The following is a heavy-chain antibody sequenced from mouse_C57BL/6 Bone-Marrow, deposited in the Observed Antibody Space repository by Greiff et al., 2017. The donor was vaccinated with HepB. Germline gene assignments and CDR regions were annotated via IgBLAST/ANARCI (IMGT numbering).Heavy chain of an antibody. V-gene: IGHV10-3*01. CDR1: GFTFNTYA. CDR2: IRSKSSNYAT. CDR3: VRDYDGHYLSAMDY. D-gene: IGHD2-3*01. Sequence: EVQGVESGGGLVQPKGSLKLSCAASGFTFNTYAMHWVRQAPGKGLEWVARIRSKSSNYATYYADSVKDRFTISRDDSQSMRYLQMNNLKTEDTAMYYCVRDYDGHYLSAMDYWGQGTSVTVSS. J-gene: IGHJ4*01.